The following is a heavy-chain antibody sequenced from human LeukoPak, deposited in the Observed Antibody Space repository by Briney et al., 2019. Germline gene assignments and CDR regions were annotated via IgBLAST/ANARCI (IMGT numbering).Heavy chain of an antibody. Sequence: SETLSLTCAVYGGSFSGYYWSWIRQPPGKGLECIGEIHHSGSTSYSPSLKSRVTISVDKSKNQFSLRLTSVTAADTAVYYCARSPTKRVPEDYWGQGTLVTVSS. J-gene: IGHJ4*02. V-gene: IGHV4-34*01. CDR2: IHHSGST. CDR1: GGSFSGYY. CDR3: ARSPTKRVPEDY. D-gene: IGHD2-2*01.